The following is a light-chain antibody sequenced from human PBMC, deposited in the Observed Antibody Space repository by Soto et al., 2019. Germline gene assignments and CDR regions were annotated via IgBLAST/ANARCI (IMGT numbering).Light chain of an antibody. CDR1: SSDVGGYKY. CDR2: EVS. Sequence: QSVLTQPPSASGPPGQSVTISCTGTSSDVGGYKYVSWYQQHPGKAPKVMIYEVSKRPSGVPNRFSGSKSGNTASLTVSGLQAEDEADYYCSSYAGSNNYVFGTGTKVTVL. V-gene: IGLV2-8*01. J-gene: IGLJ1*01. CDR3: SSYAGSNNYV.